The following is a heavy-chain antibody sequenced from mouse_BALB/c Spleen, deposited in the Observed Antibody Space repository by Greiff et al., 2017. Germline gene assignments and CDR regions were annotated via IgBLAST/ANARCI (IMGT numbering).Heavy chain of an antibody. Sequence: VQLVESGPGLVAPSQSLSITCTVSGFSLTSYGVHWVRQPPGKGLEWLGVIWAGGSTNYNSAIMSRLSISKDNSKSQVFLIMNSLQTDDNAMYYCSSPSVWRYAMDYWGQGTSVTVSS. CDR3: SSPSVWRYAMDY. J-gene: IGHJ4*01. CDR2: IWAGGST. V-gene: IGHV2-9*02. D-gene: IGHD2-10*02. CDR1: GFSLTSYG.